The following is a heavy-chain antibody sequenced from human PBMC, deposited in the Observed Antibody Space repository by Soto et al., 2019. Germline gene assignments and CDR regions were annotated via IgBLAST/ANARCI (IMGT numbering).Heavy chain of an antibody. CDR3: AKDLLGPVRAYGRDV. Sequence: QVQLVESGGGVVQPGRSLRLSCAASGFTFSSYGMHWVRQAPGKGLEWVAVISYDGSNKYYADSVKGRFTISRDNSKNTLYLQMHSLRAEDTAVYYCAKDLLGPVRAYGRDVWGQGTTVTVSS. D-gene: IGHD7-27*01. CDR1: GFTFSSYG. J-gene: IGHJ6*02. CDR2: ISYDGSNK. V-gene: IGHV3-30*18.